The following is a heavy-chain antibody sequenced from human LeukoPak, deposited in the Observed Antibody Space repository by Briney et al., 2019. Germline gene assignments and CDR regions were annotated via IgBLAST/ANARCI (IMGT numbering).Heavy chain of an antibody. CDR2: ISYNDGST. J-gene: IGHJ3*02. CDR1: GFTFSSYG. V-gene: IGHV3-23*01. Sequence: PGGSLRLSCTASGFTFSSYGMSWVRQAPVKGLQWVSAISYNDGSTYYADSVKGRFTISRDNSKNTLYLQMNSLRAEDTATYYCAKGSPLLTIWGQGTMVTVPS. CDR3: AKGSPLLTI.